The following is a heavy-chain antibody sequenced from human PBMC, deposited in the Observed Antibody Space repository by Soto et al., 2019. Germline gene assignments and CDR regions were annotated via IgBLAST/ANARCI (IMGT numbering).Heavy chain of an antibody. J-gene: IGHJ6*02. CDR2: IDPSDSYT. Sequence: GESLKISCKGSGYGFTSYWISWVRQMPGKGLEWMGRIDPSDSYTNYSPPFQGHVTISADKSISTAYLQWSSLKASDTAMYYCATHGGPVPAAYYYNYGMDVWGRGTTGTVSS. V-gene: IGHV5-10-1*01. D-gene: IGHD2-2*01. CDR3: ATHGGPVPAAYYYNYGMDV. CDR1: GYGFTSYW.